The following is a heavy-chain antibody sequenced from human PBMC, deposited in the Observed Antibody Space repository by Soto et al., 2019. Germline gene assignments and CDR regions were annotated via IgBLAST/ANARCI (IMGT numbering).Heavy chain of an antibody. J-gene: IGHJ5*02. D-gene: IGHD1-7*01. Sequence: QVQLVQSGAEVKKPGASVKVSCKASGYTFTSYGISWVRQAPGQGLEWMGRISPYNGTTNYAQKLQGRVTMTTDTSTSTAYMELRSLRSDDTAVYYCARDRGYNWNYGWFDPWGQGTLVTVSS. CDR1: GYTFTSYG. CDR3: ARDRGYNWNYGWFDP. CDR2: ISPYNGTT. V-gene: IGHV1-18*01.